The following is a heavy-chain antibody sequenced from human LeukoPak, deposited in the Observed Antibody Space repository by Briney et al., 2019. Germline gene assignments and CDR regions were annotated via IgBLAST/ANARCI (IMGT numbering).Heavy chain of an antibody. CDR2: IHYGGST. CDR3: ARGGSRIANWFDP. J-gene: IGHJ5*02. Sequence: SETLSLTCTVSGSPISDGDYNWSWIRQPPGKGLEWIGFIHYGGSTFYSPSLRGRVTISIDTSKNQFSLKLRSVTAADTAVYYCARGGSRIANWFDPWGQGTLVTVSS. V-gene: IGHV4-30-4*08. D-gene: IGHD2-15*01. CDR1: GSPISDGDYN.